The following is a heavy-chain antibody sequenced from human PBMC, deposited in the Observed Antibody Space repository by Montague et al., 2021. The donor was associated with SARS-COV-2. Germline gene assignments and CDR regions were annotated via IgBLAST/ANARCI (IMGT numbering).Heavy chain of an antibody. CDR1: GFTLSSYC. V-gene: IGHV3-21*01. J-gene: IGHJ5*02. CDR2: ISSSSSYI. D-gene: IGHD3-16*02. CDR3: ARDDYVWGSYRYSQYNWFDP. Sequence: SLRLSCAASGFTLSSYCMNWVRQAPGKGLEWVSSISSSSSYIYYXDSVKGRFTISRDNAKNSLYLQMNSLRAEDTAVYYCARDDYVWGSYRYSQYNWFDPWGQGTLVTVSS.